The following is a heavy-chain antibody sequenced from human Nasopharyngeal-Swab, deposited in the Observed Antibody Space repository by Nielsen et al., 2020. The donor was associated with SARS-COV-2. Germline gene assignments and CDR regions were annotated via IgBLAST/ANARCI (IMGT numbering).Heavy chain of an antibody. V-gene: IGHV1-24*01. D-gene: IGHD1-1*01. Sequence: ASVKVSCKVSGYTLTELSMHWVRQAPGKGLEWMGGFDPEDGETIYAQKFQGRVTMTEDTSTDTAYMELSSLRSEDTAVYYGATNFAYNWNDVPDYWGQGTLVTVSS. CDR2: FDPEDGET. CDR3: ATNFAYNWNDVPDY. CDR1: GYTLTELS. J-gene: IGHJ4*02.